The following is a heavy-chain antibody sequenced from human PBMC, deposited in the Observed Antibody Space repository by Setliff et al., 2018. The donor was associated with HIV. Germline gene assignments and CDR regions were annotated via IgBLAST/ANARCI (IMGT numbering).Heavy chain of an antibody. CDR3: ARGRYRSRWYASDHYYIDV. Sequence: SETLSLTCAVCGGSFSGYYWSWIRQPPGQGLDWIGEIHPSGNTYYNPSLQSRVTISVDTSKNQFSLNLSSVTAADTALYYCARGRYRSRWYASDHYYIDVWGKGTTVTVSS. V-gene: IGHV4-34*01. J-gene: IGHJ6*03. D-gene: IGHD6-13*01. CDR1: GGSFSGYY. CDR2: IHPSGNT.